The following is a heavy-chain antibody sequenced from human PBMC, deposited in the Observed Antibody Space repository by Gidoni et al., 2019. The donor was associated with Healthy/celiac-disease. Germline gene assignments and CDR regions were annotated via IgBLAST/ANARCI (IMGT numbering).Heavy chain of an antibody. V-gene: IGHV3-53*01. J-gene: IGHJ6*02. CDR2: IYSGGST. D-gene: IGHD6-13*01. CDR3: ASPIRGSGSSWETWDYYGMDV. CDR1: GFPVRGNY. Sequence: EVQLVESGGGLIQPGVSLRLPCAASGFPVRGNYITWGRQAPGKGLEWVSVIYSGGSTYYADSVKGRFTISRDNSKNTLYLQMNSLRAEDTAVYYCASPIRGSGSSWETWDYYGMDVWGQGTTVTVSS.